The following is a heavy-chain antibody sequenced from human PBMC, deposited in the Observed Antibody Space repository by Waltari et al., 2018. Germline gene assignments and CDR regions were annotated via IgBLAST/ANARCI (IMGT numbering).Heavy chain of an antibody. CDR2: INPSSGVT. CDR3: AAVIRPGRTLPWGY. V-gene: IGHV1-2*02. J-gene: IGHJ4*02. Sequence: QVQLVQSGAEVKNPGASVKVSCKASGYTFSDYFINWVRQAPGQGLEGMGLINPSSGVTKYAQSFQGMFTMTRDTSINTVYMELSILRSDDTALYYCAAVIRPGRTLPWGYWGQGTLVTVSS. D-gene: IGHD7-27*01. CDR1: GYTFSDYF.